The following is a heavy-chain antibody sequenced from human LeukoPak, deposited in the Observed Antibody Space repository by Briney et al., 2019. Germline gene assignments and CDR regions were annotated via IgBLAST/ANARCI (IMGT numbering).Heavy chain of an antibody. CDR3: FTRLDAFDI. Sequence: PSETLSLTCAVYGGSLSGYYWSWIRQPPGKGLEWIGEINHSGSTNYNPSLKSRVTISVDTSKNQFSLKLSSVTAADTAVYYCFTRLDAFDIWGQGTMVTVSS. J-gene: IGHJ3*02. V-gene: IGHV4-34*01. CDR1: GGSLSGYY. D-gene: IGHD2-2*01. CDR2: INHSGST.